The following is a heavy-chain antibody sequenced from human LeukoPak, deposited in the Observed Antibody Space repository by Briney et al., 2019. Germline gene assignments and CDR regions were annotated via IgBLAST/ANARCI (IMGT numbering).Heavy chain of an antibody. CDR1: GYTFTSYY. CDR2: INPSGGST. Sequence: ASVKVSCKASGYTFTSYYMHWVRQAPGQGLEWMGIINPSGGSTSYAQKFRGRVTMTRDTSTSTVYMELSSLRSEDTAVYYCARDSGWPGSGKGAWIWGQGTMVTVSS. V-gene: IGHV1-46*03. D-gene: IGHD3-10*01. CDR3: ARDSGWPGSGKGAWI. J-gene: IGHJ3*02.